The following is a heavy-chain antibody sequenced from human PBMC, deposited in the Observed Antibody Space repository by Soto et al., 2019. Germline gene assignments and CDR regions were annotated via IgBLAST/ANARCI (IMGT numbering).Heavy chain of an antibody. V-gene: IGHV3-11*01. CDR1: AFTFSDYY. J-gene: IGHJ3*01. CDR2: ISGSGTTI. CDR3: ARDHYVGTGYYSDAFDV. D-gene: IGHD3-22*01. Sequence: QVQLVESGGGLVKPGGSLRLSCAASAFTFSDYYMSWIRQAPGKGQEWVSYISGSGTTIYYADSVKGRFTISRDNAKTSVYLQMNSLRAEDTAVYYCARDHYVGTGYYSDAFDVWGQGTMVTVSS.